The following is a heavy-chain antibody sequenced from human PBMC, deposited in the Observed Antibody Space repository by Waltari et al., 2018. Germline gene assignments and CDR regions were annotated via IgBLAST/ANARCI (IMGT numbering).Heavy chain of an antibody. CDR2: IDWDDDK. D-gene: IGHD3-22*01. Sequence: QVTLRESGPALVKPTQTLTLTCTFSGFSLSTSGMCVSWIRQPPGKALEWLALIDWDDDKYYSTSLKTRLTISKDTSKNQVVLTMTNMDPVDTATYYCARIIGYYDSSGYYPYYYYGMDVWGQGTTVTVSS. CDR3: ARIIGYYDSSGYYPYYYYGMDV. CDR1: GFSLSTSGMC. J-gene: IGHJ6*02. V-gene: IGHV2-70*01.